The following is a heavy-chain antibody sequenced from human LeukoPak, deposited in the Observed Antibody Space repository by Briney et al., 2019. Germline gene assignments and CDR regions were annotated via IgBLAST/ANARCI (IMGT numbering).Heavy chain of an antibody. CDR2: ISSSGSTI. CDR1: GFTFSSYE. Sequence: GGSLRLSCAASGFTFSSYEMNWVRQAPGKGLEWVSYISSSGSTIYHADSVKGRFTISRDNAKNSLYLQMNSLRAEDTAVYYCARNGGLKKGYGMDVWGQGTTVTVSS. J-gene: IGHJ6*02. CDR3: ARNGGLKKGYGMDV. D-gene: IGHD3-10*01. V-gene: IGHV3-48*03.